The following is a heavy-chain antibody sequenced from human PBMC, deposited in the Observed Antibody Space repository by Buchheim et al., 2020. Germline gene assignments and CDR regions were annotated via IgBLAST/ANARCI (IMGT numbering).Heavy chain of an antibody. CDR3: ARERYYGSGSPFDY. CDR1: GFTFSPYW. V-gene: IGHV3-7*03. J-gene: IGHJ4*02. D-gene: IGHD3-10*01. Sequence: EVQLVESGGGLVQPGGSLRLSCAASGFTFSPYWMSWVRQAPGKGLEWVANIKQDGSEKYYGGSVKGRFTISRDNAKNSLLLQMNSLRAEDTAVYYCARERYYGSGSPFDYWGQGTL. CDR2: IKQDGSEK.